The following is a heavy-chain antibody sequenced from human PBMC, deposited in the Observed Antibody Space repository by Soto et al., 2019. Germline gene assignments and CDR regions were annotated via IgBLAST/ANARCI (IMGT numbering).Heavy chain of an antibody. D-gene: IGHD4-17*01. V-gene: IGHV4-34*01. J-gene: IGHJ3*02. CDR1: GGSFSGYY. CDR3: ARTTVTTGRDAFDI. Sequence: PSETLSLTCAVYGGSFSGYYWSWIRQPPGKGLEWIGEINHSGSTNYNPSLRSRVTISVDTSKNQFSLKLSSVTAADTAVYYCARTTVTTGRDAFDIWGQGTMVTVSS. CDR2: INHSGST.